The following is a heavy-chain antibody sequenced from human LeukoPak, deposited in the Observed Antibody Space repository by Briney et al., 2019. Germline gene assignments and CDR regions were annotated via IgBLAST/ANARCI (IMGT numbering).Heavy chain of an antibody. D-gene: IGHD5-12*01. J-gene: IGHJ4*02. Sequence: GASVKVSCTASGYTFTRYDVNWVRQATGQGLEWMGWINLNSGNTGYAQKFQGRVTMTRDTSTSTVYMELSSLRSEDTAVYYCATDQPNNSGYDPAFDYWGQGTLVTVSS. CDR3: ATDQPNNSGYDPAFDY. CDR2: INLNSGNT. V-gene: IGHV1-8*01. CDR1: GYTFTRYD.